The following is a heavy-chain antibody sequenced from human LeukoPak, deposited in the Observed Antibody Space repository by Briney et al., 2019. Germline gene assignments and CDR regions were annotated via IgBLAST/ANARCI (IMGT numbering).Heavy chain of an antibody. V-gene: IGHV3-11*01. D-gene: IGHD1-26*01. CDR2: ISGSGHDI. CDR1: GFSFSDNN. CDR3: ATGGQIREANY. J-gene: IGHJ4*02. Sequence: PGGSLRLSCAASGFSFSDNNMAWVRQAPGKELEWLSYISGSGHDINYADSVKGRFTISRDNAKNSLYLQMNSLRAEDTAVYYCATGGQIREANYWGQGTLVTVSS.